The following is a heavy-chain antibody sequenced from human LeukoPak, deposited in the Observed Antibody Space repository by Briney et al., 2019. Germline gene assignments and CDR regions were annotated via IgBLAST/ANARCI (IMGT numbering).Heavy chain of an antibody. D-gene: IGHD2-2*02. CDR1: GYTFTSYG. CDR2: ISAYNGNT. Sequence: RASVKVSCKASGYTFTSYGISWVRQAPGQGLEWMGWISAYNGNTNYAQKLQGRVTMTTDTSTSTAYMELRSLRSDDTAVYYCARDRGPGYCSSTSCYTYYFDHWGQGTLVTVSS. CDR3: ARDRGPGYCSSTSCYTYYFDH. J-gene: IGHJ4*02. V-gene: IGHV1-18*01.